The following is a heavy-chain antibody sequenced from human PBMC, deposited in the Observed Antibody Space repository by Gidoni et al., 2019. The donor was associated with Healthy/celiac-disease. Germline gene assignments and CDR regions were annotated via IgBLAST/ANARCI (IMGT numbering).Heavy chain of an antibody. CDR3: AKGQSDSSGYYIDY. D-gene: IGHD3-22*01. V-gene: IGHV3-30*18. J-gene: IGHJ4*02. CDR2: ISYDGSNK. Sequence: GFTFSSYGMHWVRQAPGKGLEWVAVISYDGSNKYYADSVKGRFTISRDNSKNTLYLQMNSLRAEDTAVYYCAKGQSDSSGYYIDYWGQGTLVTVSS. CDR1: GFTFSSYG.